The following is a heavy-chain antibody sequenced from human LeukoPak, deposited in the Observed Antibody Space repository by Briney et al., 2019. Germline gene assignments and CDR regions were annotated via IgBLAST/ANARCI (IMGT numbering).Heavy chain of an antibody. V-gene: IGHV3-21*01. Sequence: GGSLRLSCAASGFTFSDYSMNWVRQAPGKGPEWVSSVSDDSNYIYYADSVKGRFTISRDNAKNSLYLQMNSLRAEDTAVYYCANHLACGSTSCPSFDYWGQGTLVTVSS. J-gene: IGHJ4*02. CDR3: ANHLACGSTSCPSFDY. D-gene: IGHD2-2*01. CDR2: VSDDSNYI. CDR1: GFTFSDYS.